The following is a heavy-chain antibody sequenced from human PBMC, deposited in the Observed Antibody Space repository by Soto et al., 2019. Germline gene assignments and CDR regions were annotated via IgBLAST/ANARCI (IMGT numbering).Heavy chain of an antibody. Sequence: ASVKVSCKASGYTFTGYYMHWVRQAPGQGLEWMGWINPNSGGTNYAQKFQGRVTMTRDTSISTAYMELSRLRSDDTAVYYCARDGRKGGAMGYYYGMDVWGQGTTVTVSS. CDR2: INPNSGGT. D-gene: IGHD1-26*01. J-gene: IGHJ6*02. CDR1: GYTFTGYY. V-gene: IGHV1-2*02. CDR3: ARDGRKGGAMGYYYGMDV.